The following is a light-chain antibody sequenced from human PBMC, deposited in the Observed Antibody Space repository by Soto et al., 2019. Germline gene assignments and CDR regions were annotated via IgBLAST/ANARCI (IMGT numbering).Light chain of an antibody. CDR2: DAY. J-gene: IGKJ5*01. V-gene: IGKV3-11*01. Sequence: EIVLTQSPGTLSLSPGERATLSCRASQSVDSSYLAWYHQRPGQAPRLLIYDAYNRATGIPPRFSGSGSGTDFTLTISSLEPEDSAVYYCQQRHMWPITFGQGTRLE. CDR3: QQRHMWPIT. CDR1: QSVDSSY.